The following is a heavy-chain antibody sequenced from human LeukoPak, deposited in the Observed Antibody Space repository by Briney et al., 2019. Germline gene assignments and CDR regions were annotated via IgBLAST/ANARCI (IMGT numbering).Heavy chain of an antibody. D-gene: IGHD4-17*01. CDR3: ARDGGDYEGFDF. CDR2: ISAISTFI. J-gene: IGHJ4*02. Sequence: GGSLRLSCAGSGFTLSSYSMNWVRQAPGKGLEWVSSISAISTFIDYADSLKGRFTISRDNANNSLYLQINGLRADDTAVYYCARDGGDYEGFDFWGQGTLVTVSS. CDR1: GFTLSSYS. V-gene: IGHV3-21*01.